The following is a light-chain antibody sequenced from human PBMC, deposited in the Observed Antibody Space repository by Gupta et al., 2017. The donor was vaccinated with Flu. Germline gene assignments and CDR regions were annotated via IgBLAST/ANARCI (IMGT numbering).Light chain of an antibody. J-gene: IGKJ4*01. CDR3: QQYYSTPPR. CDR2: WAS. CDR1: QSVLYSSNNKNY. V-gene: IGKV4-1*01. Sequence: NCKSSQSVLYSSNNKNYLAWYQQKPGQPPKLLIYWASTRESGVPDRFSGSGSGTDFTLTISSLQAEDVAVYYCQQYYSTPPRFGGGTKVEIK.